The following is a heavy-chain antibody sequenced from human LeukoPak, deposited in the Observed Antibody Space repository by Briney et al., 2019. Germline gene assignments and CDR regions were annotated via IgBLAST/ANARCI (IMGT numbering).Heavy chain of an antibody. Sequence: SETLSLTCAVYGGSFSGYYLSWIRQPPGKGLEWIGEINHSGSTNYNPSLKSRVTISVDTSKNQFSLKLSSVTAADTAVYYCARRRTYGSGSSDYWGQGTLVTVSS. J-gene: IGHJ4*02. CDR2: INHSGST. V-gene: IGHV4-34*01. CDR3: ARRRTYGSGSSDY. CDR1: GGSFSGYY. D-gene: IGHD3-10*01.